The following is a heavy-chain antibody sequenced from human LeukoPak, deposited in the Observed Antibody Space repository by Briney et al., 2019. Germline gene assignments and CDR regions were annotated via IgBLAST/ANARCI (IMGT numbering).Heavy chain of an antibody. J-gene: IGHJ2*01. CDR1: GFIFNTYW. V-gene: IGHV3-7*01. D-gene: IGHD6-13*01. CDR3: AKGYIIAGRQWYLDL. CDR2: IKQDGYEK. Sequence: GGSLRLSCAASGFIFNTYWMTWVRQAPGKGLEWVANIKQDGYEKYYVDSVKGRFIISRDNAKDSLYLQMNSLRAEDAAVYYCAKGYIIAGRQWYLDLWGRGTLVGVSS.